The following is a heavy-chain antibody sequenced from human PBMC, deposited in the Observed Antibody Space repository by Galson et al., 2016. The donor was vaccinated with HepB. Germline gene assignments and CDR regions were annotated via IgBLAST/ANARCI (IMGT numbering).Heavy chain of an antibody. CDR3: ARDPGSSSDY. D-gene: IGHD6-6*01. CDR2: LYYSGST. V-gene: IGHV4-39*07. J-gene: IGHJ4*02. CDR1: GASISRSSYY. Sequence: ETLSLTCTVSGASISRSSYYWGWIRQPPGKGLEWIGSLYYSGSTYCNPSLKSRVTMSVDTSKNQFSLNLSSVTAADTAVYYCARDPGSSSDYWGQGTLVTVSS.